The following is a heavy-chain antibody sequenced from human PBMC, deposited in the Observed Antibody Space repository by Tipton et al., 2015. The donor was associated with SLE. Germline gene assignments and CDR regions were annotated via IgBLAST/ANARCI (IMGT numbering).Heavy chain of an antibody. CDR2: IYTSGST. J-gene: IGHJ3*02. CDR3: ARDPEEMALNAFDI. CDR1: GGSISSYY. V-gene: IGHV4-4*08. Sequence: GLVKPSETLSLICTVSGGSISSYYWSWIRQPPGKGLEWIGYIYTSGSTNYNPSLKSRVTISVDTSENQFSLKLTSVTAADTAVYYCARDPEEMALNAFDIWGQGTLVTVSS. D-gene: IGHD5-24*01.